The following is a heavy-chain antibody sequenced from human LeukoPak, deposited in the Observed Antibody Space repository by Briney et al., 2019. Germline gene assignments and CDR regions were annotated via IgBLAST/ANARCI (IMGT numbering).Heavy chain of an antibody. CDR2: INPNSGGT. CDR3: ASQNLQYGSSSPNFDY. CDR1: GYTFTGYY. V-gene: IGHV1-2*02. J-gene: IGHJ4*02. D-gene: IGHD6-6*01. Sequence: ASVKVSCKASGYTFTGYYMHWVRQAPGQGLEWMGWINPNSGGTNYAQKFQGRVTMTRDTSISTAYMELSRLRSDDTAVYYCASQNLQYGSSSPNFDYWGQGTLVTVSS.